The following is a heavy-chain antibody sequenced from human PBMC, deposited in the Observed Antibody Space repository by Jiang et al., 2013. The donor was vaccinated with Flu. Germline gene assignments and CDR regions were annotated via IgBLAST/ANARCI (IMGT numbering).Heavy chain of an antibody. Sequence: GRFTISRDDSKSIAYLQMNSLKTEDTAVYYCSRQQLATFDYWGQGTLVTVSS. D-gene: IGHD6-13*01. V-gene: IGHV3-49*02. CDR3: SRQQLATFDY. J-gene: IGHJ4*02.